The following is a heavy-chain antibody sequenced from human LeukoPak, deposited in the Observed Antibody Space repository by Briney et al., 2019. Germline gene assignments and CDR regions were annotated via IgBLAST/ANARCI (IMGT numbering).Heavy chain of an antibody. J-gene: IGHJ4*02. CDR2: ISSGGGST. CDR1: GFTFSSYA. V-gene: IGHV3-23*01. D-gene: IGHD3-22*01. Sequence: GGSLRLSCAASGFTFSSYAMSWVRQAPGGGLEWVSAISSGGGSTYYADSVKDRFTIARDNSKNTLYLQMNSLRAEDTAVYYCAKDTNYYDSSGYCDYWGQGTLVTVSS. CDR3: AKDTNYYDSSGYCDY.